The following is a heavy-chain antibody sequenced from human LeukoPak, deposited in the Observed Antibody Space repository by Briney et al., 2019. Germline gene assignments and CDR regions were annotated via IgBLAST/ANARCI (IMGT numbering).Heavy chain of an antibody. V-gene: IGHV1-24*01. Sequence: GASVKVSCKASGYTLTELSMHWVRQAPGKGLEWMGGFDPEDGETIYAQKFQGRVTMTEDTSTDTAYMELSSLRSEDTAVYYCATDHIAARLFDYWGQGTLVTVSS. CDR3: ATDHIAARLFDY. CDR2: FDPEDGET. CDR1: GYTLTELS. D-gene: IGHD6-6*01. J-gene: IGHJ4*02.